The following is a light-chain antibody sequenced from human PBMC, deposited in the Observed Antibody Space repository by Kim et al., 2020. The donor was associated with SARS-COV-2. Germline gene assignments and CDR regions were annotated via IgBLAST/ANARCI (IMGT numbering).Light chain of an antibody. Sequence: LSPWERATRSCRSSQSVGRSVAWYRQKPGQAPRLIIYDAFSSATGIPARFSGSGSGTDFTLTISILEPEDFAVYYCQQRGNWPLTFGQGTKVDI. CDR3: QQRGNWPLT. J-gene: IGKJ1*01. CDR1: QSVGRS. CDR2: DAF. V-gene: IGKV3-11*01.